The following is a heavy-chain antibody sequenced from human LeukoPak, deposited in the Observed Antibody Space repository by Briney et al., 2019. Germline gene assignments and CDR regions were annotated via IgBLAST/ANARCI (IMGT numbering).Heavy chain of an antibody. V-gene: IGHV1-24*01. Sequence: GASVTVSCTVSGYTLTELSMHWVRQAPGKGLEWMGGFDPEDGETIYAQKFQGRVTMTEDTSTDTAYMELSSLRSEDTAVYYCATVSSGWYDPREGVWFDPWGQGTLVTVSS. CDR1: GYTLTELS. CDR3: ATVSSGWYDPREGVWFDP. CDR2: FDPEDGET. D-gene: IGHD6-19*01. J-gene: IGHJ5*02.